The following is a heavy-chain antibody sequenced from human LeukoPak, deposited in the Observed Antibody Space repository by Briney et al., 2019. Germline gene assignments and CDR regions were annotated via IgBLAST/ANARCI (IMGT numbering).Heavy chain of an antibody. D-gene: IGHD3-22*01. J-gene: IGHJ5*02. Sequence: SETLSLTCTVSGGSISSGDYYWVWIRQHPGKGLEWLGYIYYTGTTYYSPSLKSRINISLDTPKNQFSLTLSSVTAADTAIYYCARHLSYYDSSYPWFDPWGQGTLVTVSS. CDR3: ARHLSYYDSSYPWFDP. CDR2: IYYTGTT. V-gene: IGHV4-31*03. CDR1: GGSISSGDYY.